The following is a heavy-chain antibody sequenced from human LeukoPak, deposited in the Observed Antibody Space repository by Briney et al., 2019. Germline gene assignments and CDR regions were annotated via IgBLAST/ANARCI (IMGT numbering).Heavy chain of an antibody. CDR3: AKGDYYGSGSFFKNGMDV. CDR2: VTASAGNT. V-gene: IGHV3-23*01. Sequence: GGSLRLSCAASGFTFSSYAMSWVRQAPGKGLEWVSAVTASAGNTYYADSVKGRFTISRDNSKNTLYLQVTSLSAEDTAVYYCAKGDYYGSGSFFKNGMDVWGHGTTVTVSS. D-gene: IGHD3-10*01. J-gene: IGHJ6*02. CDR1: GFTFSSYA.